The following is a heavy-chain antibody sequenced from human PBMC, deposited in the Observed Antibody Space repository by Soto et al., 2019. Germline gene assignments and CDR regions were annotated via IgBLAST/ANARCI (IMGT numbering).Heavy chain of an antibody. CDR2: IIPILGIA. CDR1: GCTISSYS. D-gene: IGHD2-2*01. J-gene: IGHJ4*02. CDR3: ARHCSSTSCYAYYFDY. Sequence: VNLCCKAPGCTISSYSSSWARQAHGKGLEWMGRIIPILGIANYAQKFQGRVTITADKSTSTAYMELSSLRSEDTAVYYCARHCSSTSCYAYYFDYWGQGTLVTVSS. V-gene: IGHV1-69*10.